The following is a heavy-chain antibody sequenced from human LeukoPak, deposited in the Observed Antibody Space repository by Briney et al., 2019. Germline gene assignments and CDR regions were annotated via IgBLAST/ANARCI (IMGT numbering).Heavy chain of an antibody. J-gene: IGHJ4*02. CDR3: ARVRPPREAAAGIGY. Sequence: GASVKVSCKASGYTFTSYAMHWVRQAPGQGLEWMGWINPNSGGTNYAQKFQGRVTMTRDTSISTAYMELSRLRSDDTAVYYCARVRPPREAAAGIGYWGQGTLVTVSS. CDR1: GYTFTSYA. CDR2: INPNSGGT. V-gene: IGHV1-2*02. D-gene: IGHD6-13*01.